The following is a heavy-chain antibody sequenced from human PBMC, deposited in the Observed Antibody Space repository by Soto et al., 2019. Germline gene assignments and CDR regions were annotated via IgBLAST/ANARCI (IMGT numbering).Heavy chain of an antibody. CDR3: ASNAAGRWYFAL. Sequence: QVQLVQSGAEVKKAGSSVKVSCKASGGTFSSYAISWVRQAPGQGLEWMGGLIPIFGTANYPQKFQGRVTNTEDQSTNTAYMELGNVRSEDTAVYYCASNAAGRWYFALWGRGAQVTAS. CDR1: GGTFSSYA. D-gene: IGHD1-26*01. V-gene: IGHV1-69*12. CDR2: LIPIFGTA. J-gene: IGHJ2*01.